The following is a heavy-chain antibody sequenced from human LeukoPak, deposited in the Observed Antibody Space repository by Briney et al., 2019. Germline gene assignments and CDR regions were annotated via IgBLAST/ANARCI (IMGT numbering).Heavy chain of an antibody. CDR2: VSSSSSHV. CDR3: ARAPFRDYFGSGSYFDY. D-gene: IGHD3-10*01. CDR1: GFTFTNYY. J-gene: IGHJ4*02. V-gene: IGHV3-21*01. Sequence: PGGSLRLSCAASGFTFTNYYMNWVRQAPGKGLEWVSAVSSSSSHVYYAGSVKGRFTISRDNARNALYLQLNSLKAEDTAVYFCARAPFRDYFGSGSYFDYWGQEILVTVSS.